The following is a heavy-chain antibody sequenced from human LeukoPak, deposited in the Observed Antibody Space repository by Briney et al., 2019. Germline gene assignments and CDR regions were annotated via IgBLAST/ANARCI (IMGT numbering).Heavy chain of an antibody. CDR1: GFTFSSYS. CDR3: ARLGGIVVVPAAMFDY. J-gene: IGHJ4*02. D-gene: IGHD2-2*01. Sequence: GGSLRLSCAASGFTFSSYSMSWVRQAPGKGLEWVSSISSSSSYIYYADSVKGRFTISRDNAKNSLYLQMNSLRAEDTAVYYCARLGGIVVVPAAMFDYWGQGTLVTVSS. V-gene: IGHV3-21*03. CDR2: ISSSSSYI.